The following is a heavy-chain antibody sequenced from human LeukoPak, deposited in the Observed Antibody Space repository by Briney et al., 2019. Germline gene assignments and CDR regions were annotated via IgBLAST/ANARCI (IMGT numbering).Heavy chain of an antibody. V-gene: IGHV3-23*01. Sequence: GGSLRLSCAASGFTFSIYAMSWVRHAPGKGLEWVSAIYGSGERTYYADSVKGRFTLSRDNSKNTLYLQMNSLRAEDTAVYYCAKESSSWYDWYFVLWGRGAQVSVCS. J-gene: IGHJ2*01. CDR1: GFTFSIYA. CDR2: IYGSGERT. CDR3: AKESSSWYDWYFVL. D-gene: IGHD6-13*01.